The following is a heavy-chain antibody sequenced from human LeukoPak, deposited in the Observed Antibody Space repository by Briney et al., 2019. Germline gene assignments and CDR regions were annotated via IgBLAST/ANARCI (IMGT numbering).Heavy chain of an antibody. D-gene: IGHD1-1*01. J-gene: IGHJ4*02. Sequence: ASVKVSCKASGYTFTGYYMHWVRQAPGQGLEWMGWINPNSGGTNYAQKFQGRVTITADKSTSTAYMELSSLRSEDTAVYYCARDNWNDVGGYWGQGTLVTVSS. CDR2: INPNSGGT. V-gene: IGHV1-2*02. CDR3: ARDNWNDVGGY. CDR1: GYTFTGYY.